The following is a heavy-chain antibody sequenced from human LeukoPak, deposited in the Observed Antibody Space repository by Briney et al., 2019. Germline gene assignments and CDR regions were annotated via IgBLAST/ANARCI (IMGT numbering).Heavy chain of an antibody. CDR2: INAGNGNT. CDR3: AREDVVTMVRGVMVRLGAFDI. V-gene: IGHV1-3*01. Sequence: ASVKVSCKASGYTFTSYAMHWVRQAPGQRLEWMGWINAGNGNTKYSQKFQGRVTITRDTSASTAYMELSSLRSEDTAVYYCAREDVVTMVRGVMVRLGAFDIWGQGTMVTVSS. CDR1: GYTFTSYA. J-gene: IGHJ3*02. D-gene: IGHD3-10*01.